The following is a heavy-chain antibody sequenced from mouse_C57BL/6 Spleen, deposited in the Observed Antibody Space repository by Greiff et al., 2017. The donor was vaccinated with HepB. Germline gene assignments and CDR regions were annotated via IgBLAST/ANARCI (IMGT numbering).Heavy chain of an antibody. CDR3: ARNYGSSYWYFDV. V-gene: IGHV1-82*01. D-gene: IGHD1-1*01. Sequence: LQQSGPELVKPGASVKISCKASGYAFSSSWMNWVKQRPGKGLEWIGRIYPGDGDTNYNGKFKGKATLTADKSSSTAYMQHSSLTSEDSAVYFCARNYGSSYWYFDVWGTGTTVTVSS. CDR1: GYAFSSSW. J-gene: IGHJ1*03. CDR2: IYPGDGDT.